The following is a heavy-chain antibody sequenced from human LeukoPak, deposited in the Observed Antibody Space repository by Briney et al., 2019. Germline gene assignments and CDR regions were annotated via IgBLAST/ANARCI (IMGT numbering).Heavy chain of an antibody. CDR3: ARADYDFWSGYSQPPVYFQH. CDR2: INWNGGST. Sequence: GGSLGLSCAASGFTFDDYGMSWVRQAPGKGLEWVSGINWNGGSTGYADSVKGRFTISRDNAKNSLYLQMNSLRAEDTALYYCARADYDFWSGYSQPPVYFQHWGQGTLVTVSS. D-gene: IGHD3-3*01. V-gene: IGHV3-20*04. J-gene: IGHJ1*01. CDR1: GFTFDDYG.